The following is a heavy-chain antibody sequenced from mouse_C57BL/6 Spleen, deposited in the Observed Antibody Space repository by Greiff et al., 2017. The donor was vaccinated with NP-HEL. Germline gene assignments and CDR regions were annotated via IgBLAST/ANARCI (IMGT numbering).Heavy chain of an antibody. D-gene: IGHD1-1*01. CDR1: GFTFSDYG. CDR2: ISSGSSTI. CDR3: ARHPYGGAMDY. Sequence: DVMLVESGGGLVKPGGSLKLSCAASGFTFSDYGMHWVRQAPEKGLEWVAYISSGSSTIYYADTVKGRFTISRDNAKNTLFLQMTSLRSEDTAMYYCARHPYGGAMDYWGQGTSVTVSS. J-gene: IGHJ4*01. V-gene: IGHV5-17*01.